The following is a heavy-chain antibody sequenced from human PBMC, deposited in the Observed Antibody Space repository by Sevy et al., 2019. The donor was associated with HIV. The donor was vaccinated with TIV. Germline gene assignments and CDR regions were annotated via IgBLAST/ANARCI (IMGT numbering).Heavy chain of an antibody. J-gene: IGHJ4*02. CDR3: ARDPRMYGDYLLAYFDY. CDR2: IGYDGSNK. CDR1: GFTFSSYA. D-gene: IGHD2-8*01. Sequence: GGSLRLSCAASGFTFSSYAMSWVRQAPGKGLEWVAVIGYDGSNKYYADSVRGRFTISRDNSKNTLFLQMDSLRGEDTAVYYCARDPRMYGDYLLAYFDYWGQGTLVTVSS. V-gene: IGHV3-33*08.